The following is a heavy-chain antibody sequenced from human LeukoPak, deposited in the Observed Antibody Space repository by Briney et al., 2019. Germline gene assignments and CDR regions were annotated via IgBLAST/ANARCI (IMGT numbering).Heavy chain of an antibody. V-gene: IGHV3-11*04. CDR2: ISSSGSTI. D-gene: IGHD6-6*01. CDR1: GFTFSDYY. CDR3: VRVEYSISLDY. Sequence: GGSLRLSCAASGFTFSDYYMSWIRQAPGKGPEWASYISSSGSTIYYADSVKGRFTISRGNSKNSLYLQMNSLRAEDTAVYYCVRVEYSISLDYWGQGTLVTVSS. J-gene: IGHJ4*02.